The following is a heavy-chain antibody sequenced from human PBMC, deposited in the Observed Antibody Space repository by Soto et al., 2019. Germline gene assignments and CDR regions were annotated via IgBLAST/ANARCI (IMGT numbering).Heavy chain of an antibody. D-gene: IGHD6-13*01. CDR3: ARRQISPPTRGAASARGGMDV. V-gene: IGHV3-33*01. J-gene: IGHJ6*02. Sequence: QVQLVESGGGVVQPGRSLRLSCAASGFNFNNYGMHWVSQAPGKGLEWVAVIWHDGNGYYYANSVKGRFTISRDNSKNTLYLQMSSLRAEDRAVYYCARRQISPPTRGAASARGGMDVWGQGTTVTVSS. CDR2: IWHDGNGY. CDR1: GFNFNNYG.